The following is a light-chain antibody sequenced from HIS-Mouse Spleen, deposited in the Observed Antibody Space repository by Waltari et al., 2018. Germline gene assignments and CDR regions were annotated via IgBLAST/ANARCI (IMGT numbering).Light chain of an antibody. CDR3: AAWDDSLSGWV. CDR1: SPNLGSNY. V-gene: IGLV1-47*01. J-gene: IGLJ3*02. Sequence: QSVLTQPPSASGTPGQRVPISCSGSSPNLGSNYVYWYQQLPGTAPKLLIYRNNQRPAGVPDRFSGSKSGTSASLAISGLRSEDEADYYCAAWDDSLSGWVFGGGTKLTVL. CDR2: RNN.